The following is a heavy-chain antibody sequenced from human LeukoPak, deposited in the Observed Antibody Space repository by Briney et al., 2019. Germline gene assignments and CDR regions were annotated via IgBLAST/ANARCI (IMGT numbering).Heavy chain of an antibody. CDR1: GFTFSDST. J-gene: IGHJ3*01. CDR3: ARDIELST. D-gene: IGHD5-12*01. CDR2: IASSGLNT. V-gene: IGHV3-23*01. Sequence: GGSLKLSCAASGFTFSDSTLTWVRQAPGKGLEWVSLIASSGLNTYYADSVRGRFTISRDNSKNTLSLQMNSLRVEDTAIYYCARDIELSTWGLGTLVTVSS.